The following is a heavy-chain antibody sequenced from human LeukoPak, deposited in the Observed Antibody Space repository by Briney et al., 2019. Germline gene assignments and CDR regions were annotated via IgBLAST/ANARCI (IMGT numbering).Heavy chain of an antibody. J-gene: IGHJ4*02. Sequence: GASVKVSCKASGYTFTSYYMHWVRQAPGQGLEWMGIINPSGGSTSYAQKFQGRVTMTTDTSTSTTYMELRSLRSDDTAVYYCARDRADRWLQYNWGQGTLVTVSS. V-gene: IGHV1-46*01. CDR2: INPSGGST. CDR3: ARDRADRWLQYN. CDR1: GYTFTSYY. D-gene: IGHD5-24*01.